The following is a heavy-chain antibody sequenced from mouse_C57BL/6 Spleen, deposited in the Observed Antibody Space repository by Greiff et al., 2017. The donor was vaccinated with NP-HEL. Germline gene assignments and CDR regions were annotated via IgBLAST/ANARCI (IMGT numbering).Heavy chain of an antibody. D-gene: IGHD1-1*01. CDR1: GYTFTSYW. CDR3: ARGGLSTVVAAYAMDD. J-gene: IGHJ4*01. CDR2: IYPGCGST. Sequence: QVQLQQPGAELVKPGASVKMSCKASGYTFTSYWITWVKQRPGQGLEWIGDIYPGCGSTNYNEKFKSKATLTVDTSSSTAYMQLGSLTSEDSAVYYRARGGLSTVVAAYAMDDWGQGTSVTVSS. V-gene: IGHV1-55*01.